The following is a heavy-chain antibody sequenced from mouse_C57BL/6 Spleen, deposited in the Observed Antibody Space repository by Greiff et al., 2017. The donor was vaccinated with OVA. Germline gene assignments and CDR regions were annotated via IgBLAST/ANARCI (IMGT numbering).Heavy chain of an antibody. J-gene: IGHJ2*01. D-gene: IGHD1-1*01. CDR1: GYTFTDYY. V-gene: IGHV1-26*01. CDR2: INPNNGGT. CDR3: ARRDNLLLRRSYFDY. Sequence: EVQLQESGPELVKPGASVKISCKASGYTFTDYYMNWVKQSHGKSLEWIGDINPNNGGTSYNQKFKGKATLTVDKSSSTAYMELRSLTSEDSAVYYCARRDNLLLRRSYFDYWGQGTTLTVSS.